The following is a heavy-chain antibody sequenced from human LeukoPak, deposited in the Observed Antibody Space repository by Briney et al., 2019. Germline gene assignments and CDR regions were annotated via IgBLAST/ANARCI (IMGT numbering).Heavy chain of an antibody. D-gene: IGHD2-2*01. CDR3: ARGRNGYCSSTSCYRFDY. Sequence: SETLSLTCAVYGGSFSVYYWSWIRQPPGKGLEWIGEINHSGSTNYNPSLKSRVTISVDTSKNQFSLKLSSVTAADTAVYYCARGRNGYCSSTSCYRFDYWGQGTLVIVSS. CDR2: INHSGST. CDR1: GGSFSVYY. J-gene: IGHJ4*02. V-gene: IGHV4-34*01.